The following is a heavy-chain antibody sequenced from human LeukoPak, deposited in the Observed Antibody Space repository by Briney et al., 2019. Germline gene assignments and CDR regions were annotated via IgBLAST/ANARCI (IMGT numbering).Heavy chain of an antibody. V-gene: IGHV4-59*01. D-gene: IGHD3-16*01. Sequence: PSETLSLTCTVSGGSISSYYWSWIRQPPGKGLEWIGYIHYSGSTNYNPSLKSRVTISVDTSKNQFSLKLSSVTAADTAVYYCARLYYDYVWGSWYFDLWGRGTLVTVSS. CDR3: ARLYYDYVWGSWYFDL. J-gene: IGHJ2*01. CDR1: GGSISSYY. CDR2: IHYSGST.